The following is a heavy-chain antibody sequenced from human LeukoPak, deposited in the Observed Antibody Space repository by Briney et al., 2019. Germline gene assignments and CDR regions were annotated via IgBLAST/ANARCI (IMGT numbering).Heavy chain of an antibody. D-gene: IGHD3-22*01. CDR2: IYTSGST. CDR1: GGSISSYY. Sequence: SETLSLTCTVSGGSISSYYWSWIRQPAGKGLEWIGRIYTSGSTNYNPSLKSRVTMSVDTSKNQFSLKLSSVTAADTAVYYCARGYYYDSSGYYYTGAFDIWGRGTMVTVSS. CDR3: ARGYYYDSSGYYYTGAFDI. V-gene: IGHV4-4*07. J-gene: IGHJ3*02.